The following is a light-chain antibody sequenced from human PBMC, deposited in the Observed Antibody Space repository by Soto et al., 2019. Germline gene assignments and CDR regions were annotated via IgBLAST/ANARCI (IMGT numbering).Light chain of an antibody. V-gene: IGKV4-1*01. CDR1: QSVLYSTNNKNY. CDR3: QQYYTNSWS. CDR2: WAY. Sequence: DIVMTQSPDSLAVSLGERATINCKSSQSVLYSTNNKNYLAWYQHKPGQPPKMLIYWAYIRESGVPDRFSGSGSGTDFTLTISSLQSEDVAVYYCQQYYTNSWSFGQGTKVEI. J-gene: IGKJ1*01.